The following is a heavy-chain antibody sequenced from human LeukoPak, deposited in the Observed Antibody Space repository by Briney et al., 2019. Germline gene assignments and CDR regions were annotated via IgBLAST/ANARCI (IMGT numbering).Heavy chain of an antibody. CDR3: ARDRGYDILTGDYTTAFDI. D-gene: IGHD3-9*01. Sequence: GGSLRLSCAASGFTFSSYSMNWVRQAPGKGLEGVSSISSSSSYIYYADSVKGRFTISRDNAKNSLYLQINSLRAEDTAVYYCARDRGYDILTGDYTTAFDIWGQGTMVTVSS. V-gene: IGHV3-21*01. CDR1: GFTFSSYS. CDR2: ISSSSSYI. J-gene: IGHJ3*02.